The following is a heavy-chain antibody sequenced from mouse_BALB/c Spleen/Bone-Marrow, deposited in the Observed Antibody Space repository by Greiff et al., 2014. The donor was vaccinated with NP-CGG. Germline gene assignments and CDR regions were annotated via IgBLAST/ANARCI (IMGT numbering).Heavy chain of an antibody. CDR1: GFNIKDYY. V-gene: IGHV14-4*02. D-gene: IGHD2-4*01. Sequence: VQLKESGAELVRSGASVKLSCTASGFNIKDYYMHWVKQRPEQGLEWIGWIDPENGDTEYAPKFQGKATMTAYTSSNTAYLQLSSLTSEDTAVYYCNARGDYDFDYFDYWGQGTTPTVSS. CDR2: IDPENGDT. CDR3: NARGDYDFDYFDY. J-gene: IGHJ2*01.